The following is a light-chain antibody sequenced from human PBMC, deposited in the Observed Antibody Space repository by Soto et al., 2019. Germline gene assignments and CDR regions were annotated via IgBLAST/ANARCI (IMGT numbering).Light chain of an antibody. J-gene: IGLJ2*01. V-gene: IGLV2-14*01. CDR2: DVT. CDR1: RSDVGGYNF. CDR3: SSYTSTNTLV. Sequence: QSALTQPASVSGSPGQSITIXCTGTRSDVGGYNFVSWYQQHPGKVPKLLIYDVTHRPSGVSNRFSASKSANTASLTISGLQAEDEADYYCSSYTSTNTLVFGGGTKLTVL.